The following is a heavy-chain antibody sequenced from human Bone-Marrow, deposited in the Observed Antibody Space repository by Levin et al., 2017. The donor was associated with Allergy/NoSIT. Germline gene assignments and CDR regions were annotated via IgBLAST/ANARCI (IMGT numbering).Heavy chain of an antibody. CDR3: ARQPGITETGMVKDY. Sequence: SGGSLRLSCKGSGYNFANFWIGWVRQMPGKGLEWMGIIDFEDSETRYSPSFQGQVTISADKSINTAYLQWNSLRASDTAMYYCARQPGITETGMVKDYWGQGTLVTVSS. J-gene: IGHJ4*02. V-gene: IGHV5-51*01. D-gene: IGHD6-19*01. CDR1: GYNFANFW. CDR2: IDFEDSET.